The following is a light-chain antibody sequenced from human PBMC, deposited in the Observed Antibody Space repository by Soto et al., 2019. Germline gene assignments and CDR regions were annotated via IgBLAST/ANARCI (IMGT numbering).Light chain of an antibody. V-gene: IGKV1-5*03. J-gene: IGKJ1*01. CDR3: QQYSTYPWT. Sequence: DIQMTQSPSTLSASVGDRVTITCRASQSISTWLAWYQQKPGKAPKLLIYKASSLESGVPSEFSGSGSGTEFTLTISSLQPDDFATYYCQQYSTYPWTCGQGTKVEI. CDR2: KAS. CDR1: QSISTW.